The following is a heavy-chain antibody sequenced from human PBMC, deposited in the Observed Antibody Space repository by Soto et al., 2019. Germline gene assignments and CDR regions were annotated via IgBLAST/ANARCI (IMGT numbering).Heavy chain of an antibody. CDR3: AKSNVADHSSSDWYFDL. V-gene: IGHV3-23*01. CDR2: ISGSGGST. Sequence: GGSLRLSCAASGFTFSSYAMSWVRQAPGKGLEWVSAISGSGGSTYYADSVKGRFTISRDNSKNTLYLQMNSLRAEDTAVYYCAKSNVADHSSSDWYFDLWGRGTLVTVSS. CDR1: GFTFSSYA. J-gene: IGHJ2*01. D-gene: IGHD6-13*01.